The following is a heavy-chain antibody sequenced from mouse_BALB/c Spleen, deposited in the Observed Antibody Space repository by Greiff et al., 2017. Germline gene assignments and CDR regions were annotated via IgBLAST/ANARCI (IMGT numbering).Heavy chain of an antibody. V-gene: IGHV1S34*01. CDR3: ACPTTMGYAMDY. J-gene: IGHJ4*01. CDR2: ISCYNGAT. CDR1: GYSFTGYY. Sequence: LVKTGASVKISCKASGYSFTGYYMHWVKQSHGKSLEWIGYISCYNGATSYNQKFKGKATFTVDTSSSTAYMQFNSLTSEDSAVYYCACPTTMGYAMDYWGQGTSVTVSS. D-gene: IGHD2-12*01.